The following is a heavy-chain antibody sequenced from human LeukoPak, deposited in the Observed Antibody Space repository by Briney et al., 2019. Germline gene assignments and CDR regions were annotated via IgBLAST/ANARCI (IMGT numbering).Heavy chain of an antibody. CDR2: ISYDGSNK. V-gene: IGHV3-30*04. J-gene: IGHJ4*02. CDR1: GFTFSSYA. D-gene: IGHD1-26*01. Sequence: PGGSLRLSCAASGFTFSSYAMHWVRQAPGKGLEWVAVISYDGSNKYYADSVKGRFTISRDNSKNTLYLQMNSLRAEDTAVYYCARADIVGAPFDYWGQGTLVTVSS. CDR3: ARADIVGAPFDY.